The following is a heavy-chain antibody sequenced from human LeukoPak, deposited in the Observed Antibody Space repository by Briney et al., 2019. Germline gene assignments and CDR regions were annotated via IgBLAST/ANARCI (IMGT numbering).Heavy chain of an antibody. CDR2: VYHSGST. D-gene: IGHD3-9*01. CDR1: GTSISNSIW. Sequence: PSETLSLTCTVSGTSISNSIWWTWIRQPPGKGLEWIGEVYHSGSTNYNPSLKSRVTMLVDKSKNQVSLNLSSATAADTAVYYCARAWDFEDAFDIWGQGTMVTVSS. J-gene: IGHJ3*02. V-gene: IGHV4-4*02. CDR3: ARAWDFEDAFDI.